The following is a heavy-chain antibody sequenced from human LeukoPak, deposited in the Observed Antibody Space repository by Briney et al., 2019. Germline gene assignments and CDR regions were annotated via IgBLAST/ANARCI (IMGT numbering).Heavy chain of an antibody. CDR2: INTNTGNP. D-gene: IGHD6-13*01. CDR1: GYTFTSYA. J-gene: IGHJ4*02. V-gene: IGHV7-4-1*02. Sequence: GASVKVSCKASGYTFTSYAMNWVRQAPGQGLEWVGWINTNTGNPTYAQGFTGRFVFSLDTSVSTAYLQISSLKAEDTAVYYCVRVPVIAAAGHFDYWGQGTLVTVSS. CDR3: VRVPVIAAAGHFDY.